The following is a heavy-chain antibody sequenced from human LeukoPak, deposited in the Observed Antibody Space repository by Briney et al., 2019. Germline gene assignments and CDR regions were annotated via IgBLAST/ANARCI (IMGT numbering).Heavy chain of an antibody. D-gene: IGHD3-10*01. J-gene: IGHJ1*01. CDR2: FYSLCSH. V-gene: IGHV3-53*01. CDR3: ARDQYRSNWYVHH. CDR1: GFTVSINY. Sequence: GGSLRLSCAASGFTVSINYMSWVRRATGKGLEWALLFYSLCSHYYGSPVKGPFPISRDKSKNPLYLQMNSLRAEDTAVYYCARDQYRSNWYVHHWGQGTLVTV.